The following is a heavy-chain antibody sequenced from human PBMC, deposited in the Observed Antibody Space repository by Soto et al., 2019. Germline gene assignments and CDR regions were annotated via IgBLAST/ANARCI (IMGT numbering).Heavy chain of an antibody. CDR3: ASISGNMAYSNRTFAFDI. CDR1: GGSFSGYY. D-gene: IGHD4-4*01. Sequence: QVQLQQWGAGLLKPSETLSLTCAVYGGSFSGYYWSWIRQPPGKGLEWIGEINHSGSTNYNASLKRRVTISVATSKNQFSLKPSSVTAAVTAVYYCASISGNMAYSNRTFAFDIWGQGTMVTVSS. CDR2: INHSGST. V-gene: IGHV4-34*01. J-gene: IGHJ3*02.